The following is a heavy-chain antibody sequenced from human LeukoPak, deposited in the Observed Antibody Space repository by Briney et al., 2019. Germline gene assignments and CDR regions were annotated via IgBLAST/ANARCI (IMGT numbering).Heavy chain of an antibody. CDR1: GYTFTSYG. CDR3: ARDQIEGGAVAGTGRFDY. Sequence: ASVKVSCKASGYTFTSYGISWVRQAPGQGLEWMGGIIPIFGTANYAQKFQGRVTITADKSTSTAYMELSSLRSEDTAVYYCARDQIEGGAVAGTGRFDYWGQGTLVTVSS. CDR2: IIPIFGTA. D-gene: IGHD6-19*01. V-gene: IGHV1-69*06. J-gene: IGHJ4*02.